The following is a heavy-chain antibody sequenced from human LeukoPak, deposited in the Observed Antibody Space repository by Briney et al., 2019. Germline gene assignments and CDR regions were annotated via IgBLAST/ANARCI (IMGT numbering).Heavy chain of an antibody. CDR3: AREPGIRTSRSRYCGGDCYSYYFDY. V-gene: IGHV1-69*13. J-gene: IGHJ4*02. CDR1: GGTFSSYA. CDR2: IIPIFGTA. Sequence: ASVKVSCKASGGTFSSYAISWVRQAPGQGLEWMGGIIPIFGTANYAQKFQGRVTITADESTSTAYMELSSLRSEDTAVYYCAREPGIRTSRSRYCGGDCYSYYFDYWGQGTLVTVSS. D-gene: IGHD2-21*01.